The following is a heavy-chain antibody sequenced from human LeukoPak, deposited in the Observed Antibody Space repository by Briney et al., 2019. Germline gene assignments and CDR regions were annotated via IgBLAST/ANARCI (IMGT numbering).Heavy chain of an antibody. Sequence: PSETLSLTCAVYGGSFSGYYWSWIRQPPGKGLEWIGEIKHSGSTNYNPSLKSRVTISVDTSKHHFSLKLSSVTAADTAVYYCARAHPFILGATKGPFLGYWGQGTLVTVSS. D-gene: IGHD1-26*01. CDR2: IKHSGST. CDR3: ARAHPFILGATKGPFLGY. J-gene: IGHJ4*02. V-gene: IGHV4-34*01. CDR1: GGSFSGYY.